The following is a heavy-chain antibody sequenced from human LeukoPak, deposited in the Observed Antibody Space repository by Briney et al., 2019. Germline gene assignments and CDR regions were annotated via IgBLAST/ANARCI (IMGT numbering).Heavy chain of an antibody. CDR3: ARAGVDYYDSSGYPIYYFDP. CDR1: GDSVSSNSAA. V-gene: IGHV6-1*01. CDR2: TYYKSKWYN. Sequence: SQTLSLTCAISGDSVSSNSAAWNWIRLSPSRGLEWLGRTYYKSKWYNDYAVSVKSRITINPDTSKNQFSLQLNSVTPEDTAVYYCARAGVDYYDSSGYPIYYFDPWGQGTLVTVSS. J-gene: IGHJ5*02. D-gene: IGHD3-22*01.